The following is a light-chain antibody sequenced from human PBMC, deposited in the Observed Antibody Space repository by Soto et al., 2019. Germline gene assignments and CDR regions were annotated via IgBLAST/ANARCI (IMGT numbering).Light chain of an antibody. J-gene: IGKJ3*01. V-gene: IGKV3-11*01. CDR1: QSVRSS. Sequence: EIVLTQSPDTLSLSPGERATLSCRASQSVRSSLAWYQQKPGQAPRLLIYVASNRATGIPARFSGSGSGTDFTLAFSSLEPEDFAVYYCQQRSNWPPEVTFGPGTKVDIK. CDR3: QQRSNWPPEVT. CDR2: VAS.